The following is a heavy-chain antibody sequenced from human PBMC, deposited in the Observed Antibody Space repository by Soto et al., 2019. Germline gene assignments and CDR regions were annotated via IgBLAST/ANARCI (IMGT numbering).Heavy chain of an antibody. J-gene: IGHJ6*03. CDR2: IIPILGIA. Sequence: ASVKVSCKASGGIFSSYTISWVRQAPGQGLEWMGRIIPILGIANYAQKFQGRVTITADKSTSTAYMELSSLRSEDTAVYYCARGIFGEDYYYYSIDVWGKGTTVTVSS. CDR1: GGIFSSYT. V-gene: IGHV1-69*02. CDR3: ARGIFGEDYYYYSIDV. D-gene: IGHD3-3*01.